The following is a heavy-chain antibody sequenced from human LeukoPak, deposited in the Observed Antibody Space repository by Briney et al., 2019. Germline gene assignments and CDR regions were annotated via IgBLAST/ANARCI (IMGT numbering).Heavy chain of an antibody. V-gene: IGHV4-61*02. J-gene: IGHJ6*02. Sequence: PSQTLSLTCTVSGVSISSGGYYWSWIRQPAGQGLEWIGRIYTSGRTNYNPSLKSRVTISVDTSKNQFSLKLSSVTAADTAVYYCARERGSREWLGSYYYYYYGMDVWGQGTTVTVSS. CDR1: GVSISSGGYY. D-gene: IGHD6-19*01. CDR3: ARERGSREWLGSYYYYYYGMDV. CDR2: IYTSGRT.